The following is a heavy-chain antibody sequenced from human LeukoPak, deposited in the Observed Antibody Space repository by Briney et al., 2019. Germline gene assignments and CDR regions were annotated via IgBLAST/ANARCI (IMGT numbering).Heavy chain of an antibody. J-gene: IGHJ4*02. V-gene: IGHV3-23*01. CDR2: FSYTGGRT. Sequence: GGSLTLFCAVSGITLNNYGMTWLRQAPGKGLEWVAGFSYTGGRTNYADYVKGRFTIYRDNPKNTLYLQINSLRAEDTAVYFCAKRGVVIRFILVEFHKEAYYFDSWGQGALVTVSS. CDR3: AKRGVVIRFILVEFHKEAYYFDS. CDR1: GITLNNYG. D-gene: IGHD2-21*01.